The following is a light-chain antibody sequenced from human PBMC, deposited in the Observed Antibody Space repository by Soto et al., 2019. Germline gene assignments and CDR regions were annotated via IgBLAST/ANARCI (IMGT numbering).Light chain of an antibody. CDR3: QQYSKWPPWT. V-gene: IGKV3-15*01. CDR1: QSLSDT. CDR2: RAS. J-gene: IGKJ1*01. Sequence: EIVMKQSPATLDGSPGETVTLSCRASQSLSDTLAWYQQKPGQAPRLLIFRASTRATGVPARFSGRGSGTEFTLTISGLQSEDFAVYYCQQYSKWPPWTFGPGTKVEIK.